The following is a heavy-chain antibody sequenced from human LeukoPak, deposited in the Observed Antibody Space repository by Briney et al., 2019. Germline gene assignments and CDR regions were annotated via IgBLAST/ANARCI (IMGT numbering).Heavy chain of an antibody. V-gene: IGHV3-30*04. J-gene: IGHJ4*02. D-gene: IGHD3-10*01. CDR1: GFTFSSYA. CDR3: ARDGLWFGESYYFDY. CDR2: ISYDGSNK. Sequence: PGRSLTLSCAASGFTFSSYAMHWVRQAPGKGLEWVAVISYDGSNKYYADSVKGRFTISRDNSKNTLYLQMNSLRAEDTAVYYCARDGLWFGESYYFDYWGQGTLVTVSS.